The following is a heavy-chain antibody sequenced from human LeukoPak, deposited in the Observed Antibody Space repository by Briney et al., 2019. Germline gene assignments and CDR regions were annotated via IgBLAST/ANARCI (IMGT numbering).Heavy chain of an antibody. V-gene: IGHV3-30*04. CDR2: ISYDGSNK. D-gene: IGHD2-2*01. Sequence: GGSLRLSCAASGFTFSSYAMHWVRQAPGKGLEWVAVISYDGSNKYYADSVKGRFTISRDNSKNTLYLQMNSLRAEDTAVYYCARDREDIVVVPAAMPPGGNYYGMDVWGQGTTVTVSS. CDR3: ARDREDIVVVPAAMPPGGNYYGMDV. CDR1: GFTFSSYA. J-gene: IGHJ6*02.